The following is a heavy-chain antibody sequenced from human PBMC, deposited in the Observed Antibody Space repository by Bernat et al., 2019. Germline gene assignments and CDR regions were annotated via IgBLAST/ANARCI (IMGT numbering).Heavy chain of an antibody. J-gene: IGHJ3*02. CDR3: ARAQWLVTGAFDI. D-gene: IGHD6-19*01. CDR1: GYTFTSYG. Sequence: QVQLVQSGAEVKKPGASVKVSCKASGYTFTSYGISWVRQAPGQGLEWMGWISAYNGNTNYAQKLQGRVTITRDTSASTAYMELSSLRSEDTAVYYCARAQWLVTGAFDIWGQGTMVTVSS. V-gene: IGHV1-18*01. CDR2: ISAYNGNT.